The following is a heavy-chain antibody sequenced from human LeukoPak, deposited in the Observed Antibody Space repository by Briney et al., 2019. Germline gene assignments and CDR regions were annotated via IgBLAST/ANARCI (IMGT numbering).Heavy chain of an antibody. CDR2: VNLQGST. CDR3: ARDLKVTGTDGAYHYYGMDV. CDR1: GGSITNTNY. J-gene: IGHJ6*02. Sequence: ASETLSLTCGVSGGSITNTNYWTWVRQPPGKGLEWIGEVNLQGSTNYNPSLMGRVAISVDTSENHISLQLTSVTAADTAVYYCARDLKVTGTDGAYHYYGMDVWGHGTTVAVSS. D-gene: IGHD2-21*02. V-gene: IGHV4-4*02.